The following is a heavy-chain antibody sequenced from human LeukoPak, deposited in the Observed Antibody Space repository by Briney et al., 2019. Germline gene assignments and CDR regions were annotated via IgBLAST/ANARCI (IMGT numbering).Heavy chain of an antibody. CDR2: IYYSGTT. D-gene: IGHD6-6*01. CDR3: ARKYGSSSPHY. CDR1: GGSISSSTYF. V-gene: IGHV4-39*07. Sequence: SETLSLTCTVSGGSISSSTYFWGGVPQPPGKGLEWIGSIYYSGTTYYNPSLKSRVSMSVDTSKNQFSLKLTSVTAADTAVYYCARKYGSSSPHYWGQGTLVTVSS. J-gene: IGHJ4*02.